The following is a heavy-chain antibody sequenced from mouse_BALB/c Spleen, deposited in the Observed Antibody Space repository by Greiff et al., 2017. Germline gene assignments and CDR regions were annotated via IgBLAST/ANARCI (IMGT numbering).Heavy chain of an antibody. J-gene: IGHJ4*01. V-gene: IGHV1-31*01. D-gene: IGHD1-2*01. CDR3: ARTPSLGGAMDY. CDR2: INPYNGAT. CDR1: GYSFTGYY. Sequence: VQLQQSGPELVKPGASVKISCKASGYSFTGYYMHWVKQSHVKSLEWIGRINPYNGATSYNQNFKDKASLTVDKSSSTAYMELHSLTSEDSAVYYCARTPSLGGAMDYWGQGTSVTVSS.